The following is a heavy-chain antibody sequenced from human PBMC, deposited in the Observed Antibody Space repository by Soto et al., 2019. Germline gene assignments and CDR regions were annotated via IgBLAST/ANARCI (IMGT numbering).Heavy chain of an antibody. D-gene: IGHD2-15*01. Sequence: QVQLVESGAEVKKPGSSVKVSCKASGGTFSTCAISWVRQAPGQGLEWMGGVIPIYGTPNYAQKFQGRVTITADESTSTAYMDLTSLRSEDTAVYYCARSGSDWYFDLWGRGTLVTVSS. CDR2: VIPIYGTP. CDR3: ARSGSDWYFDL. V-gene: IGHV1-69*12. CDR1: GGTFSTCA. J-gene: IGHJ2*01.